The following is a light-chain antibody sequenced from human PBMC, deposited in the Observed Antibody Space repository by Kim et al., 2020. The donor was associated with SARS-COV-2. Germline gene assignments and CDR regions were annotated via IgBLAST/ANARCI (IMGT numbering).Light chain of an antibody. CDR1: NIGNRS. Sequence: SYELTQPPSVSVAPGKAARITCGGNNIGNRSVHWYQQKPGQAPVLVIYYDSDRPSGIPERFSGSTSGNTATLTISRVAAGDEADYYCQVWDSSVDHYVFGTGTKVTVL. CDR3: QVWDSSVDHYV. CDR2: YDS. V-gene: IGLV3-21*04. J-gene: IGLJ1*01.